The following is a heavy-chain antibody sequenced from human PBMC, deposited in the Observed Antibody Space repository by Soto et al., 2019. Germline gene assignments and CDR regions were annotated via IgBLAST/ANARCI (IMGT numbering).Heavy chain of an antibody. Sequence: GGSLRLSCAASGFTFSSYGMHWVRQAPGKGLECVAVIWYDGSNKYYADSVKGRFTISRDNSKNTLYLQMNSLRAEDTAVYYCARDDCSGGSCSYYFDYWGQGTLVTVSS. CDR3: ARDDCSGGSCSYYFDY. CDR2: IWYDGSNK. J-gene: IGHJ4*02. D-gene: IGHD2-15*01. CDR1: GFTFSSYG. V-gene: IGHV3-33*01.